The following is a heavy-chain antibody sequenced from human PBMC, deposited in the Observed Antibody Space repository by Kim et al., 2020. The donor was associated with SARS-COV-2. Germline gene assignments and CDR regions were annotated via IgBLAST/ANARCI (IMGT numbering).Heavy chain of an antibody. CDR1: GYTFTSYY. D-gene: IGHD3-22*01. V-gene: IGHV1-46*01. J-gene: IGHJ6*02. Sequence: ASVKVSCKASGYTFTSYYMHWVRQAPGQGLEWMGIINPSGGSTSYAQKFQGRVTMTRDTSTSTVYMELSSLRSEDTAVYYCARDRRDSSGYRARSYGMDVWGQGTTVTVSS. CDR3: ARDRRDSSGYRARSYGMDV. CDR2: INPSGGST.